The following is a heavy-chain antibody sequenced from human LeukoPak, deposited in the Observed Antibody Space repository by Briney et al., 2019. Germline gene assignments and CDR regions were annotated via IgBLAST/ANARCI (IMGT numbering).Heavy chain of an antibody. J-gene: IGHJ3*02. CDR2: ISWDRSSI. D-gene: IGHD2-21*01. CDR1: GFILDAYA. V-gene: IGHV3-9*01. Sequence: SLSPSCAPSGFILDAYAMNWVRQAARHGLEWVSGISWDRSSIGYADSVKCRFTISRDNAKNSLDLQMNSLRAEDTVLYYCAKDQYGGASGAVDIWGQGTMVTVSS. CDR3: AKDQYGGASGAVDI.